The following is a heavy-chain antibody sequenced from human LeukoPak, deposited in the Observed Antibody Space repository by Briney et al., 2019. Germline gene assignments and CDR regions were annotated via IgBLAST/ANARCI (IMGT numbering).Heavy chain of an antibody. V-gene: IGHV3-21*01. CDR1: GFTFSTYS. D-gene: IGHD5-18*01. J-gene: IGHJ4*02. CDR3: ARLTGVVNAFDY. Sequence: GGSLRLSCAASGFTFSTYSMTWVRQAPGKGLDWVSSISSGSSDISYADSVKGRFTISRDNAKYSLYLQVNSLRVEDTAVYYCARLTGVVNAFDYWGQGTLVTVSS. CDR2: ISSGSSDI.